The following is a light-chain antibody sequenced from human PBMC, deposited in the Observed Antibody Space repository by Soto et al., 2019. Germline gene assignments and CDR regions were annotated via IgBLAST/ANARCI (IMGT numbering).Light chain of an antibody. CDR2: WAS. CDR1: QIILYSSNNKNY. V-gene: IGKV4-1*01. J-gene: IGKJ4*01. Sequence: DIVLTQTLYSVAGSPGERGTINCNPRQIILYSSNNKNYLVWYQQKPGQHPKLLIYWASTRESGVPDRFSGSGSGTDFTLTISSLQAEDVAVYYCQQYYSAPLTGGGGTQ. CDR3: QQYYSAPLT.